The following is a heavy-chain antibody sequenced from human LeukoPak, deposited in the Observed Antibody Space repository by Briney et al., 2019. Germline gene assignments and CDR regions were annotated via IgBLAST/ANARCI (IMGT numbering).Heavy chain of an antibody. J-gene: IGHJ4*02. CDR3: ARDKSDGAAGYYFDY. V-gene: IGHV4-59*01. CDR1: GGSISSYY. D-gene: IGHD6-13*01. CDR2: IYYSGST. Sequence: PSETLSLTCTVSGGSISSYYWSWIRQPPGKGLEWIGYIYYSGSTNYNPSLKSRVTISVDTSKNQFSLKLSSVTAADTAVYYCARDKSDGAAGYYFDYWGQGTLVTVSS.